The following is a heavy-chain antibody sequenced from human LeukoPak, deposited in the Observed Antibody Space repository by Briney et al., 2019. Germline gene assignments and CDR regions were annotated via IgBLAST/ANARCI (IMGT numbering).Heavy chain of an antibody. D-gene: IGHD3-22*01. V-gene: IGHV3-11*04. Sequence: GGSLRLSCAASGFTFSDYYMSWIRQAPGKGLEWVSYISSSGSTIYYADSVKGRFTISRDNAKNSLYLQMNSLRAEDTAVYYCARGPTRSNYYDSSGYLYYWGQGTLVTVSS. CDR3: ARGPTRSNYYDSSGYLYY. J-gene: IGHJ4*02. CDR2: ISSSGSTI. CDR1: GFTFSDYY.